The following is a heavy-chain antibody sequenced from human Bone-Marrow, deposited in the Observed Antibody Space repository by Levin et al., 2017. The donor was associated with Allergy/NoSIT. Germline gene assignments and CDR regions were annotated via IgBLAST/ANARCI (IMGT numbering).Heavy chain of an antibody. CDR3: AKDCSSTSCYDY. J-gene: IGHJ4*02. CDR2: ISWDGGST. V-gene: IGHV3-43*01. Sequence: PGGSLRLSCAASGFTFDDYTMHWVRQAPGKGLEWVSLISWDGGSTYYADSVKGRFTISRDNSKNSLYLQMNSLRTEDTALYYCAKDCSSTSCYDYWGQGTLVTVSS. CDR1: GFTFDDYT. D-gene: IGHD2-2*01.